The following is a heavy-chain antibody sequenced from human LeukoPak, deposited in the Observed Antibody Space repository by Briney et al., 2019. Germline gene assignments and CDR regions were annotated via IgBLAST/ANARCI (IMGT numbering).Heavy chain of an antibody. V-gene: IGHV4-34*01. J-gene: IGHJ4*03. CDR3: GEGHGKGGKFGY. D-gene: IGHD4-23*01. CDR1: GGSFSGYY. Sequence: SETLSLTCAVYGGSFSGYYWSWIRQPPGKGLEWIGEINHSGSTNYNPSLKSRVTISVDTSKNQFSLKLSSVTAADTAVYYCGEGHGKGGKFGYLGQGTLVPGSS. CDR2: INHSGST.